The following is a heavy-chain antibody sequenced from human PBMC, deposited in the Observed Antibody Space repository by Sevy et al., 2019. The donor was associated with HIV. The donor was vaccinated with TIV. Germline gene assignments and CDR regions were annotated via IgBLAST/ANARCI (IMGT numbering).Heavy chain of an antibody. Sequence: VSVKVSCKVSGYTLTEISMHWVRQAPGKGLEWMGGFDPEDDDIIYAQNFQGRVTMTEDTSTDTAYMGLSSLRSEDTAVYYCATPWRDSQAFDIWGQGTMVTVSS. V-gene: IGHV1-24*01. CDR1: GYTLTEIS. D-gene: IGHD3-22*01. CDR2: FDPEDDDI. J-gene: IGHJ3*02. CDR3: ATPWRDSQAFDI.